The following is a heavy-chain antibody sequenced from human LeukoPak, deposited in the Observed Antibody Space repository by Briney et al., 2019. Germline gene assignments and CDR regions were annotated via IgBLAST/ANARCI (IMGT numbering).Heavy chain of an antibody. D-gene: IGHD2-15*01. CDR2: INRDGSTT. CDR1: GSTFSSYW. J-gene: IGHJ5*02. CDR3: TRRVSATRWFDP. V-gene: IGHV3-74*01. Sequence: GGSLRLSCAASGSTFSSYWMHWVRQAPGKGLVWVSRINRDGSTTNYADSVKGRFTISRDNAENTMYLQMNSLRVEDTAVYYCTRRVSATRWFDPWGQGTLVTVSS.